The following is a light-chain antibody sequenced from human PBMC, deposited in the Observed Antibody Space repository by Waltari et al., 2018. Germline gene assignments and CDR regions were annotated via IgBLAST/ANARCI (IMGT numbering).Light chain of an antibody. V-gene: IGKV1-39*01. Sequence: DIQMTQSPSSLSASVGATVTISCRASQNIRTYLNWYQQKPGRAPRILIYAASSLHSGVPSRFSGSGSGTDFTLTISSLQPEDFATYYCQQTVTTPPEFTFGLGTKLQIK. CDR1: QNIRTY. CDR3: QQTVTTPPEFT. CDR2: AAS. J-gene: IGKJ2*01.